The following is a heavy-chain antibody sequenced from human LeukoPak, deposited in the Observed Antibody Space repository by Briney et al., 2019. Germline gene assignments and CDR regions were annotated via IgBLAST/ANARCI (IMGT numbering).Heavy chain of an antibody. CDR2: IYYSGST. CDR1: GDSINSYY. V-gene: IGHV4-59*08. CDR3: ARLRGSGYYYDY. D-gene: IGHD3-22*01. J-gene: IGHJ4*02. Sequence: SETLSLTCTVSGDSINSYYWSWIRQPPGKGLEWIGYIYYSGSTNYNPSLKSRVTISVDTSKNQFSLKLSSVTAADTAVYYCARLRGSGYYYDYWGQGTLVTVSS.